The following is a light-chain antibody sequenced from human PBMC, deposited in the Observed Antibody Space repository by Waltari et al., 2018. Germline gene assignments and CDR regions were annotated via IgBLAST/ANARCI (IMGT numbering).Light chain of an antibody. J-gene: IGKJ1*01. CDR1: QSISIW. CDR2: KAS. Sequence: DIQMTQSPSTLSASVGDRVTITCRASQSISIWVAWYQQKPGKAPKLLIYKASSLESGVPSRFSGSGSGTEVSLTISSLQPDDFETYYCQQYNTYPWTFGQGTKVEIK. CDR3: QQYNTYPWT. V-gene: IGKV1-5*03.